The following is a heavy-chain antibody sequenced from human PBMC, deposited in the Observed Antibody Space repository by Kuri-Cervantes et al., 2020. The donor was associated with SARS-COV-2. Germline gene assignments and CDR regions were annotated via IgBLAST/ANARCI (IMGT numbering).Heavy chain of an antibody. J-gene: IGHJ4*03. V-gene: IGHV3-30*04. CDR1: GFTFSSYA. CDR3: ARDPSIAADIYYLDF. CDR2: IYYDGSNK. D-gene: IGHD6-13*01. Sequence: GGSLRLSCAASGFTFSSYAMSWVRQAPGKGLEWVAVIYYDGSNKCYANPLKGRFTICIDNSKNKLYMQMNILRTKDTAVYYCARDPSIAADIYYLDFWGQGTLVTVSS.